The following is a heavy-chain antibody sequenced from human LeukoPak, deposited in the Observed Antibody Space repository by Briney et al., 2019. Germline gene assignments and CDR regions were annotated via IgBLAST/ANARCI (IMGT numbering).Heavy chain of an antibody. CDR1: GFTFSSYS. CDR3: AREEQWLVCYFDY. D-gene: IGHD6-19*01. CDR2: ISSSSSTI. J-gene: IGHJ4*02. Sequence: GGSLRLSCAASGFTFSSYSMNRVRQAPGKGLEWVSYISSSSSTIYYADSVKGRFTISRDNAKNSLYLQMNSPRAEDTAVYYCAREEQWLVCYFDYWGQGTLVTVSS. V-gene: IGHV3-48*01.